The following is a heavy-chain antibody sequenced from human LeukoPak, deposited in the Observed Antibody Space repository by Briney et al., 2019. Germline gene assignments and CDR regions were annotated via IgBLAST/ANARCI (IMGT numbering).Heavy chain of an antibody. CDR3: ARTRGIAAAGSPPGYFDY. V-gene: IGHV4-39*07. Sequence: SETLSLTCTVSGGSISSSSYYWGWIRQPPGKGLEWIGSIYYSGSTYYNPSLKSRVTMSVDTSKNQFSLKLSSVTAADTAVYYCARTRGIAAAGSPPGYFDYWGQGTLVTVSS. D-gene: IGHD6-13*01. CDR2: IYYSGST. J-gene: IGHJ4*02. CDR1: GGSISSSSYY.